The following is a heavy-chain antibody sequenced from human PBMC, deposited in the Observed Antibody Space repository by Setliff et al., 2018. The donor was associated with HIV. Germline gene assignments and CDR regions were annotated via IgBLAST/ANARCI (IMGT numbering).Heavy chain of an antibody. J-gene: IGHJ4*02. CDR1: GGSISSSGYY. Sequence: SETLSLTCTVSGGSISSSGYYWGWIRLPPGKGLEWIGNMYYRGSTYYNPSLKSRVIISIDTSKNQFSLKLSSVTAADTAVYYCGRQGSLCPDCYLDSWGQGTLVTVSS. CDR2: MYYRGST. CDR3: GRQGSLCPDCYLDS. V-gene: IGHV4-39*01. D-gene: IGHD2-21*01.